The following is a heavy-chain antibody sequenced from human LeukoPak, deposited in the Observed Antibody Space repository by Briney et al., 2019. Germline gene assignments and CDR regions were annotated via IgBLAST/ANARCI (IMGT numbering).Heavy chain of an antibody. V-gene: IGHV4-59*11. CDR2: ISYIGST. Sequence: SETLSLTCAVSDDSFSSHYWTWIRQPPGKGLEWIGYISYIGSTNYNPSLKSRVTISIDTSKNQFSLELSSVTAADTAVYYCARDLVTVTKGFDIWGQGTMVSVSS. J-gene: IGHJ3*02. CDR1: DDSFSSHY. CDR3: ARDLVTVTKGFDI. D-gene: IGHD4-17*01.